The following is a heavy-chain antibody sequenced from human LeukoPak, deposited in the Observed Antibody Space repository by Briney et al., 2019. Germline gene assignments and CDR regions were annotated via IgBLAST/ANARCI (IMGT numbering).Heavy chain of an antibody. CDR3: AREGRSIAAAGGWFDP. V-gene: IGHV4-34*01. D-gene: IGHD6-13*01. CDR1: GESLNRHY. Sequence: SETLSLTCAVYGESLNRHYWSWIRQPPGKGLEWIGEGDNTGGTKFNPSLKGQVTISADTSKNQFSLKLSSVTAADTAVYYCAREGRSIAAAGGWFDPWGQGTLVTVSS. CDR2: GDNTGGT. J-gene: IGHJ5*02.